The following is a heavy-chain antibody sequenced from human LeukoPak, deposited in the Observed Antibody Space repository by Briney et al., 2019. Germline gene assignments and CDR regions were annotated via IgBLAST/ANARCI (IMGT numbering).Heavy chain of an antibody. J-gene: IGHJ4*02. CDR2: VKQDGSEK. V-gene: IGHV3-7*01. Sequence: GGSLRLSCAGSGFTFSIYWMTWVRQAPGRGLEWVANVKQDGSEKYYVDSVKGRFTISRDNSKKSLYLEMNSLRAEDTAAYYCARDWYHAIDYWGQGTLVTVSS. CDR3: ARDWYHAIDY. D-gene: IGHD2-2*01. CDR1: GFTFSIYW.